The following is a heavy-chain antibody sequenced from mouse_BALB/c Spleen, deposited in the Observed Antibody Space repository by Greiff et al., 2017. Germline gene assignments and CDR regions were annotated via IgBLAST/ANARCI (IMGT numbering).Heavy chain of an antibody. Sequence: EVKLVESGGGLVKPGGSLKLSCAASGFTFSSYAMSWVRQTPEKRLEWVASISSGGSTYYPDSVKGRFTISRDNARNILYLQMSSLRSEDTAMDYCARGRWLIKNDAMDYWGQGTSVTVSS. J-gene: IGHJ4*01. D-gene: IGHD1-1*02. CDR1: GFTFSSYA. V-gene: IGHV5-6-5*01. CDR3: ARGRWLIKNDAMDY. CDR2: ISSGGST.